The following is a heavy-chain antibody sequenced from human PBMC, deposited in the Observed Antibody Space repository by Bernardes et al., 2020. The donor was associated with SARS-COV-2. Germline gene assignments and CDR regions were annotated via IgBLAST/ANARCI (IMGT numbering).Heavy chain of an antibody. J-gene: IGHJ1*01. CDR3: AREGDDVVVVYAFQH. V-gene: IGHV1-69*13. CDR2: IIPMFGSA. Sequence: SVKVSCKASGGTFSGTGINWVRQAPGQGLEWMGGIIPMFGSANYAQKFQGRVTITADESTNTVSMELSSLRSEDTAVYYCAREGDDVVVVYAFQHWGQGTLVTVSS. CDR1: GGTFSGTG. D-gene: IGHD2-8*01.